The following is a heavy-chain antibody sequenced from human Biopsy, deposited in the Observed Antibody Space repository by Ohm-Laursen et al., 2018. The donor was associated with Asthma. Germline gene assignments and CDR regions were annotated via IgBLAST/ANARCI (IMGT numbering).Heavy chain of an antibody. CDR3: ALSQDSGFDDHSPSWFDP. CDR2: IYWDDYS. J-gene: IGHJ5*02. CDR1: GFSLRTPGVG. D-gene: IGHD3-9*01. V-gene: IGHV2-5*02. Sequence: TQTLTLTHSFSGFSLRTPGVGVGWIRQSPGKALEWLALIYWDDYSLFRPSLKRRLTITKDPSKNQVVLTMTKMDPVDSGTYYCALSQDSGFDDHSPSWFDPWGQGTLVTVSS.